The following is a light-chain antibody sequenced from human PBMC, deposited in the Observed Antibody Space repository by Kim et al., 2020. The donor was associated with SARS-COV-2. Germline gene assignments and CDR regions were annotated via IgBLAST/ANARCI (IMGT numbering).Light chain of an antibody. CDR3: PQYKNWLWT. CDR1: HSVTSS. Sequence: ELVMMQSPATLSLSPGERATLSCRASHSVTSSLAWYQQKPGQAPRLLIYGASTRANGIPDRFSGSGSGTEFTRTISSLQSEDFAVYHCPQYKNWLWTFGQGTKVDIK. CDR2: GAS. V-gene: IGKV3-15*01. J-gene: IGKJ1*01.